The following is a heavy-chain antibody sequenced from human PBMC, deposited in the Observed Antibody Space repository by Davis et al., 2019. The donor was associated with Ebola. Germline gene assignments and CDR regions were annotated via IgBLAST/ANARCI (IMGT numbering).Heavy chain of an antibody. Sequence: PSETLSLTCAVYGGSFSGYYWSWIRQPPGKGLEWIGEINHSGSTNYNPSLKSRVTISVDTSKNQFSLKLSSVTAADTAVYYCARDIEAGDWSNYYYMDVWGKGTTVTVSS. CDR2: INHSGST. CDR3: ARDIEAGDWSNYYYMDV. J-gene: IGHJ6*03. D-gene: IGHD3/OR15-3a*01. V-gene: IGHV4-34*01. CDR1: GGSFSGYY.